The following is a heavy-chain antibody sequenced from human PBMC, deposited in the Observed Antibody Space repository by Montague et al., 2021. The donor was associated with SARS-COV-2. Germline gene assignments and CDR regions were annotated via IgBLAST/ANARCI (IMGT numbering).Heavy chain of an antibody. CDR2: IYYSGST. CDR1: GGSISSSSYY. Sequence: SETLSLTCTVSGGSISSSSYYWGWIRQPPGKGLEWIGSIYYSGSTYYNPSLKSRVTISVDTSKNQCSLKLSSVTAADTAVYYCSRDLRRGFDPWGQGTLVTVSS. D-gene: IGHD3-10*01. CDR3: SRDLRRGFDP. V-gene: IGHV4-39*07. J-gene: IGHJ5*02.